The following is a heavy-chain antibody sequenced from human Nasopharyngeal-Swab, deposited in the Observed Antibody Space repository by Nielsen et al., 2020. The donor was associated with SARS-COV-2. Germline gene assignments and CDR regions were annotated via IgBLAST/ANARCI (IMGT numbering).Heavy chain of an antibody. J-gene: IGHJ6*02. CDR3: ARDRRTTYYYYGMDV. V-gene: IGHV1-18*01. CDR1: GYTFTSYD. Sequence: ASVQVSCKASGYTFTSYDISWVRQAPAQGLEWMGWISAYNGNTNYAQKLQGRVTMTTDTSTSTAYMELRSLRSDDTAVYYCARDRRTTYYYYGMDVWGQGTTVTVSS. CDR2: ISAYNGNT. D-gene: IGHD1-7*01.